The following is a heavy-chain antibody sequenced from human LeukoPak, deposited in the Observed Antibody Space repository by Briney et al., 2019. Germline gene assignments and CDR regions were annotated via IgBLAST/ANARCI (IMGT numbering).Heavy chain of an antibody. CDR1: GGSFSGYY. Sequence: SETLSLTCAVYGGSFSGYYWSWIRQPPGKGLEWIGEINHSGSTNYNPSLKSRVTISVDTSKNQFSLKLSSVTAADTAVYYCARGRGHFTISFWGQGTLVTVSS. CDR2: INHSGST. J-gene: IGHJ4*02. D-gene: IGHD3-3*01. CDR3: ARGRGHFTISF. V-gene: IGHV4-34*01.